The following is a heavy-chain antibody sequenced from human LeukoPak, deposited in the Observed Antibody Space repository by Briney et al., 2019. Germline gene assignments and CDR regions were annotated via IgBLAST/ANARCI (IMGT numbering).Heavy chain of an antibody. CDR2: ISLSGGST. D-gene: IGHD3-22*01. V-gene: IGHV3-23*01. CDR1: GFTFSSYA. Sequence: GGSLRLSCAASGFTFSSYAMNWVRQAPGKGLEWVSNISLSGGSTYYADSVKGRFTISSDTSKNTLYLQMNSLRVEDTAIYYCVRGIYSDTGGFYRLPYFDYWGQGTLVTVSS. J-gene: IGHJ4*02. CDR3: VRGIYSDTGGFYRLPYFDY.